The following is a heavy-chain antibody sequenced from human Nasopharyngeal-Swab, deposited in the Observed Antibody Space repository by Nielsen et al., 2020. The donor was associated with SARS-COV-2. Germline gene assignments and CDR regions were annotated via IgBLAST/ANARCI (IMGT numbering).Heavy chain of an antibody. CDR1: GFTFSSYW. J-gene: IGHJ4*02. Sequence: GGSLRLSCAASGFTFSSYWMSWVRQAPGKGLEWVANIKQDGSEKYYVDSVKGRFTISRDNAKNTLYLQMNSLRAEDTAVYYCAREWVGATPYFDYWGQGTLVTVSS. D-gene: IGHD1-26*01. CDR2: IKQDGSEK. V-gene: IGHV3-7*01. CDR3: AREWVGATPYFDY.